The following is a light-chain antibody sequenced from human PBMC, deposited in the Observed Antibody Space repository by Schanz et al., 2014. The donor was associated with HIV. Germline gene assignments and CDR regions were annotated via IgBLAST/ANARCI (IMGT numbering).Light chain of an antibody. CDR3: SSYAGNNSLL. Sequence: QSALTQPASVSGSPGQSITISCTGTSSDVGGYNYVSWYQQHPGKAPKLMIYDVSNRPSGVSNRFSGSKSGNTASLTISGLQAEDEADYYCSSYAGNNSLLFGGGTKVTVL. CDR1: SSDVGGYNY. J-gene: IGLJ3*02. V-gene: IGLV2-14*01. CDR2: DVS.